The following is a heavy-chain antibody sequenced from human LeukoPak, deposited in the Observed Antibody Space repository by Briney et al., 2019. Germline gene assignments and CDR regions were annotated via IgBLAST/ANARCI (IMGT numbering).Heavy chain of an antibody. V-gene: IGHV3-23*01. J-gene: IGHJ5*02. CDR2: ISGSGSTT. Sequence: GGSLRLSCTASGFTISSSALSWVRRAPGKGLEWVSAISGSGSTTYYADSMKGRFTISRDSSKNTLYLQMNGLRAEDTAVYHCAKVGAVAADSAWFDPWGQGTLVTVSS. CDR1: GFTISSSA. D-gene: IGHD6-19*01. CDR3: AKVGAVAADSAWFDP.